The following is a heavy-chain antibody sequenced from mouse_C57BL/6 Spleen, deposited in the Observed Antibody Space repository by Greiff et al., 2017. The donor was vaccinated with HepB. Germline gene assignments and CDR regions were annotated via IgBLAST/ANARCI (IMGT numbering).Heavy chain of an antibody. CDR3: ARIYDYDGVY. D-gene: IGHD2-4*01. CDR1: GFTFSDYG. V-gene: IGHV5-17*01. CDR2: ISSGSSTI. Sequence: EVHLVESGGGLVKPGGSLKLSCAASGFTFSDYGMHWVRQAPEKGLEWVAYISSGSSTIYYADTVKGRFTISRDNAKNTLFLQMTSLRSEDTAMYYCARIYDYDGVYWGQGTLVTVSA. J-gene: IGHJ3*01.